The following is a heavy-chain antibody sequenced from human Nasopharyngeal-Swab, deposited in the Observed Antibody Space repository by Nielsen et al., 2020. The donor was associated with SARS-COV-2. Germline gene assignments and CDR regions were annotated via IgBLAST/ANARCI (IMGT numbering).Heavy chain of an antibody. J-gene: IGHJ4*02. D-gene: IGHD3-22*01. Sequence: SLKISCAASGFTFHDYAMHWVRQAPGKGLEWVSGIGWNSDSIAYADSVKGRFTISRDNAKNSLYLQMNSLRAEDTAVYYCARGDDSSGFSITLDYWGQGTLVTVSS. CDR2: IGWNSDSI. CDR3: ARGDDSSGFSITLDY. CDR1: GFTFHDYA. V-gene: IGHV3-9*01.